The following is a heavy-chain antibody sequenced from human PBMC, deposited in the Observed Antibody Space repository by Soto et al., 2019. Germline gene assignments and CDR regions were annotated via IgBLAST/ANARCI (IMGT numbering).Heavy chain of an antibody. CDR1: GFTFSDYY. CDR3: AGQYSSSSVEF. CDR2: ISSGAITI. V-gene: IGHV3-11*01. D-gene: IGHD6-6*01. J-gene: IGHJ4*02. Sequence: RRLSCAASGFTFSDYYMNWIRQAPGKGLEWVSYISSGAITIYYADSVKGRFTISRDNAKNSLYLQMNSLRAEDTAVYYCAGQYSSSSVEFWGQGTRVTVS.